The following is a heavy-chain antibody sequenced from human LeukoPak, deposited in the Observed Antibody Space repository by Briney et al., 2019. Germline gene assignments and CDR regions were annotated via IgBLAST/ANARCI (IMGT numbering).Heavy chain of an antibody. CDR1: GFIFSTYD. Sequence: GGSLRLSCAASGFIFSTYDMHSVRQAPGKGLEWVAVISRKGGIAYHADSVKGRFTISRDNSKNTPYLQMNSLRADDTAVYYCARHFTTGSIDHWGQGNLVTVSS. CDR3: ARHFTTGSIDH. V-gene: IGHV3-30-3*01. CDR2: ISRKGGIA. D-gene: IGHD3-9*01. J-gene: IGHJ4*02.